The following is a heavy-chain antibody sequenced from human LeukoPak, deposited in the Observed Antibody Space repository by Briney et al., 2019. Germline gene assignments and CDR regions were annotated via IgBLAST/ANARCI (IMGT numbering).Heavy chain of an antibody. V-gene: IGHV4-39*01. Sequence: KPSETLSLTCTVSGGSISSSSYYWGWIRQPPGKGLECIGGMYYSGSTYYNPPLKSRVTISVDTSKNQFSLNLRSVTAADTAVYYCVRLNGGYYEAIFDYWGQGTLVTVSS. CDR2: MYYSGST. CDR1: GGSISSSSYY. J-gene: IGHJ4*02. CDR3: VRLNGGYYEAIFDY. D-gene: IGHD3-22*01.